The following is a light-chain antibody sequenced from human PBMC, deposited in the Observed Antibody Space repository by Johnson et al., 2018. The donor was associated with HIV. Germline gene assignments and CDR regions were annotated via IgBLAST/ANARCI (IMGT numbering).Light chain of an antibody. J-gene: IGLJ1*01. CDR1: SSNIGNNY. CDR2: EDN. Sequence: QSVLTQPPSVSAAPGQRVTISCSGRSSNIGNNYVSWHQQFPGTVPTLLIYEDNTRPSGLPDRFSGSKSGTSATLAITALQTGDEPDSYCATWYYSLSVYRVGTGTKVTVL. V-gene: IGLV1-51*02. CDR3: ATWYYSLSVYR.